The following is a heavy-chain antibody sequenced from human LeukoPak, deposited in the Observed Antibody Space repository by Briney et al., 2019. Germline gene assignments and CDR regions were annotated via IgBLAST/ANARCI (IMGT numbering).Heavy chain of an antibody. CDR2: VWSDGNNK. CDR3: AGATFDY. V-gene: IGHV3-30*19. J-gene: IGHJ4*02. Sequence: GGSLRLSCAASGFTFRVYAMHWVRQTPGKGLEWVAVVWSDGNNKHYADSVKGRFTISRDNSKNTLYLQMNSLRAEDTAVYYCAGATFDYWGQGTLVTVSS. CDR1: GFTFRVYA.